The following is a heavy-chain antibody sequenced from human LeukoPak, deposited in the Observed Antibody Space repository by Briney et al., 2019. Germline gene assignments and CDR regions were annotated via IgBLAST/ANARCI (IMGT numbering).Heavy chain of an antibody. Sequence: ASVKVSCKASGYTFTSYDINWVRQATGQGLEWMGWMNPNSGNTGYAQKFQGRVTMTRNTSISTAYMGLSSLRSEDTAVYYCARAGDYDYVWGSYRDSYYYGMDVWGQGTTVTVSS. D-gene: IGHD3-16*02. V-gene: IGHV1-8*01. CDR1: GYTFTSYD. J-gene: IGHJ6*02. CDR2: MNPNSGNT. CDR3: ARAGDYDYVWGSYRDSYYYGMDV.